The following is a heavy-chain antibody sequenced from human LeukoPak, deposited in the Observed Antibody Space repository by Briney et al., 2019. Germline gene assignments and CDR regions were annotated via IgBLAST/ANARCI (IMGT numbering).Heavy chain of an antibody. D-gene: IGHD1-14*01. CDR2: ISWNSGII. Sequence: PGGSLRLSCAASGFTFDDYAMHWVRHVSGKGLEWVSGISWNSGIIGYADSVKGRFTISRDNAKNSLYLQTNSLRAEDTALYYCAKDSGGTAPQEIDYWGQGTLVTVSS. CDR1: GFTFDDYA. CDR3: AKDSGGTAPQEIDY. J-gene: IGHJ4*02. V-gene: IGHV3-9*01.